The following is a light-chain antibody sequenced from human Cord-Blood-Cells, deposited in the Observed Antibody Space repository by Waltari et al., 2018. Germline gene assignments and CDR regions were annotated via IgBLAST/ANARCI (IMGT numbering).Light chain of an antibody. J-gene: IGLJ1*01. CDR2: GNS. CDR1: SSNIGAGYD. V-gene: IGLV1-40*01. Sequence: QSVLTQPPSVSGAPGQRVTISCTGSSSNIGAGYDVHWYQQLPGTAPKLLIYGNSSRPSGVPDRFSGSKSCTSASLAITGLQAEDEADYYCQSYDSSLSGYVFGTGTKVTVL. CDR3: QSYDSSLSGYV.